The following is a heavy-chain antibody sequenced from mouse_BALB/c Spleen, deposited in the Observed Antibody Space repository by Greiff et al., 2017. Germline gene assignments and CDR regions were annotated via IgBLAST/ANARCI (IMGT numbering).Heavy chain of an antibody. CDR3: TRGDGYYWYFDV. V-gene: IGHV1S81*02. CDR1: GYTFTSYY. CDR2: INPSNGGT. J-gene: IGHJ1*01. Sequence: QVHVKQSGAELVKPGASVKLSCKASGYTFTSYYMYWVKQRPGQGLEWIGEINPSNGGTNFNEKFKSKATLTVDKSSSTAYMQLSSLTSEDSAVYYCTRGDGYYWYFDVWGAGTTVTVSS. D-gene: IGHD2-3*01.